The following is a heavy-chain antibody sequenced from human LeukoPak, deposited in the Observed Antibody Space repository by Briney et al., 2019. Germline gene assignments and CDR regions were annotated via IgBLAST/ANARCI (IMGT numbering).Heavy chain of an antibody. D-gene: IGHD3-3*01. J-gene: IGHJ3*02. CDR2: ISYDGSNK. Sequence: GGSLRLSCAASGFTFSSYAMHWVRQAPGKGLEWVAVISYDGSNKYYADSVKGRFTISRDNAKNSLYLQMNSLRAEDTAVYYCARASIFGVVIYDAFDIWGQGTIVTVSS. CDR3: ARASIFGVVIYDAFDI. V-gene: IGHV3-30-3*01. CDR1: GFTFSSYA.